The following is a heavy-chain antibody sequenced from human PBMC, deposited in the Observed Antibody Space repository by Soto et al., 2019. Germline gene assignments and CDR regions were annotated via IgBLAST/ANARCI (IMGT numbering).Heavy chain of an antibody. J-gene: IGHJ4*02. V-gene: IGHV3-72*01. CDR3: VLWVRGVINY. CDR1: GVTFNDHY. Sequence: EVHLVESGGGFVQPGGSLILSCATSGVTFNDHYLDWVRQAAGKGMEWVCRSKNRGQGFATEYAASVQGRFTVSRDDSKCSLYLHMNSLKTVDTAVYYCVLWVRGVINYWGKGNMVTVSS. D-gene: IGHD3-10*01. CDR2: SKNRGQGFAT.